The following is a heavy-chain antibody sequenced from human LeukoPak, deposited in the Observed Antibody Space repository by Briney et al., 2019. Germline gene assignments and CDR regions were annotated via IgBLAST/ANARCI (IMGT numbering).Heavy chain of an antibody. J-gene: IGHJ5*02. V-gene: IGHV4-4*02. Sequence: PSGTLSLTCAVSGGSISSSNWWSWVRQPPGKGLEWIGEIYHSGSTNYNPSLKSRVTISVDTSKNQFSLRLSSVTAADTAVYYCARENAVGWFDPWGQGTLVTVSS. CDR2: IYHSGST. CDR1: GGSISSSNW. D-gene: IGHD4-23*01. CDR3: ARENAVGWFDP.